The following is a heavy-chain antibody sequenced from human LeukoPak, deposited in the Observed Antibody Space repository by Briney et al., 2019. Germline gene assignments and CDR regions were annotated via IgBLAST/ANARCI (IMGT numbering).Heavy chain of an antibody. J-gene: IGHJ2*01. CDR2: ISWNSGSI. CDR1: GFTFDDYA. V-gene: IGHV3-9*01. Sequence: GRSLRLSCAASGFTFDDYAMHWVRQAPGKGLEWVSGISWNSGSIGYADSVKGRFTISRDNAKNSLYLQMNSLRAEDTALYYCAKDKGIRPWYFDLWGRGTLVTVSS. D-gene: IGHD5-18*01. CDR3: AKDKGIRPWYFDL.